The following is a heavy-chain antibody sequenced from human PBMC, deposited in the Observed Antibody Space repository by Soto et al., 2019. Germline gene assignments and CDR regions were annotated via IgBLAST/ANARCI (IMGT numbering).Heavy chain of an antibody. V-gene: IGHV4-59*01. Sequence: QVQLQESGPGLVKPSETLSLTCRVSVGSMSGYYWSWIRQAPGKGLEWIGYVYYTGSTTYNPSLQSRVTISVDTSNKPFSLSLRLATAADTAVYFCARSIAVPSSHIDHWGQGIRVTVSS. CDR3: ARSIAVPSSHIDH. J-gene: IGHJ4*02. CDR1: VGSMSGYY. CDR2: VYYTGST. D-gene: IGHD6-6*01.